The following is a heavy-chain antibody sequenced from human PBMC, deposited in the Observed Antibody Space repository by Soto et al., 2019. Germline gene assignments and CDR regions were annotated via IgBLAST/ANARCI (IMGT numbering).Heavy chain of an antibody. J-gene: IGHJ4*02. CDR1: GYTLTSYG. CDR3: AHQTVTRDFDY. V-gene: IGHV1-18*01. Sequence: ASVKVSCKASGYTLTSYGISWGRQAPGQGLEWMGWISAYNGNTNYAQKLQGRVTMTTDTSTSTAYMELRSLRSDDTAVYYCAHQTVTRDFDYWGQGTLVTVSS. D-gene: IGHD4-17*01. CDR2: ISAYNGNT.